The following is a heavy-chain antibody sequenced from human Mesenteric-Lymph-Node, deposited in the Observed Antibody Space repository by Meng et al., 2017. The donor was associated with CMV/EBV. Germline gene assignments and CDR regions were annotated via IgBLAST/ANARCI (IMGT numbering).Heavy chain of an antibody. D-gene: IGHD4-17*01. CDR1: GGSFNTYY. J-gene: IGHJ4*02. Sequence: SETLSLTCTVSGGSFNTYYWSWIRQPPGKGLEWIGYIYYSGSTNYNPSLKSRVTISVDTSKNQFSLKLTSVTAADTAVYFCARGDGDYGLDYWGQGTLVTVSS. CDR3: ARGDGDYGLDY. CDR2: IYYSGST. V-gene: IGHV4-59*01.